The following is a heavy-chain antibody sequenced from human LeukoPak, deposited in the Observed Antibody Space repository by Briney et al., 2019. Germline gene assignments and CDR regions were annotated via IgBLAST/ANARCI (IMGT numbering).Heavy chain of an antibody. CDR1: GGSLSGYY. J-gene: IGHJ1*01. CDR2: ISHSGST. V-gene: IGHV4-34*01. CDR3: ARGGSGTPPGFHH. Sequence: PSETLSLTCAVYGGSLSGYYWSWIRQSPGKGLEWIGEISHSGSTNYNPSLKSRVTISVDTSKNQFSLQLSSVTPEDTGVYYCARGGSGTPPGFHHWGQGTLVTVSS. D-gene: IGHD3-10*01.